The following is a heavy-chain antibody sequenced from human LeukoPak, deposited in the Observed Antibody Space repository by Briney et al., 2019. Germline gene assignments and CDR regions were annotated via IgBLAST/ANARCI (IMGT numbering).Heavy chain of an antibody. J-gene: IGHJ4*02. CDR3: AKGWASCCDY. CDR2: IKKDGSEK. D-gene: IGHD2-2*01. Sequence: GGSLRLSCAASGFTFSSYWMSWVRQAPGKGLEWVANIKKDGSEKYYVDSVKGRFTISRDNSKNTLYLQMNSLRAEDTAVYYCAKGWASCCDYWGQGALVTASS. V-gene: IGHV3-7*03. CDR1: GFTFSSYW.